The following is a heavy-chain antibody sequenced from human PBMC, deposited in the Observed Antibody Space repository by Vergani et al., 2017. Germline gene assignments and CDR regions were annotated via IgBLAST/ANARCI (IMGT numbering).Heavy chain of an antibody. V-gene: IGHV3-9*01. D-gene: IGHD5-12*01. Sequence: EVQLVESGGGLAQPGGSLRLSCEASGITFWKFGMHWVRQDPGKGLEWVSGISWNSGAVDYADSVRGRFTISRDNAKNSLFLEMNSLRFEDTAVYFCTKGSVYYHDSAGHGYDPYTGFDLWGQGTLVTVSS. CDR3: TKGSVYYHDSAGHGYDPYTGFDL. CDR1: GITFWKFG. J-gene: IGHJ3*01. CDR2: ISWNSGAV.